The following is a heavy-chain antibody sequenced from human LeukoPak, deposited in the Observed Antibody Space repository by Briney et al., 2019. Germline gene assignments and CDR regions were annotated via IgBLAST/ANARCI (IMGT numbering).Heavy chain of an antibody. CDR1: GGSMSPYH. CDR2: LHTSGNK. V-gene: IGHV4-4*07. J-gene: IGHJ5*02. CDR3: ARDPFRSSFDP. D-gene: IGHD6-13*01. Sequence: PSETLSLTCTVSGGSMSPYHWTWIGQPAGKGLEWIGRLHTSGNKNYNPSLKGRVTISVDTSKNQFSLEMTSVTAADTAIYFCARDPFRSSFDPWGQGILVTVSS.